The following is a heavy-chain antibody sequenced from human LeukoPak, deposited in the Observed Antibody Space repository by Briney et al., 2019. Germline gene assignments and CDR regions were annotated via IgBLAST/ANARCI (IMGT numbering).Heavy chain of an antibody. J-gene: IGHJ4*02. V-gene: IGHV3-23*01. CDR3: AKTSNYAYCGGDCSIDY. D-gene: IGHD2-21*02. CDR1: GFTFSSYG. Sequence: PGGSLRPSCAASGFTFSSYGMSWVRQAPGKGLEWVSAISGSGGSTYYADSVKGRFTISRDNSKNTLYLQMNSLRAEDTAVYYCAKTSNYAYCGGDCSIDYWGQGTLVTVSS. CDR2: ISGSGGST.